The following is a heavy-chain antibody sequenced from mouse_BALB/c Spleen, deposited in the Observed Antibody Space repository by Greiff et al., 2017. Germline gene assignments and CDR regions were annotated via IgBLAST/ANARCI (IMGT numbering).Heavy chain of an antibody. J-gene: IGHJ4*01. CDR1: GFTFSSFG. CDR2: ISSGSSTI. CDR3: ARLNGNPLYAMDY. D-gene: IGHD2-1*01. V-gene: IGHV5-17*02. Sequence: EVHLVESGGGLVQPGGSRKLSCAASGFTFSSFGMHWVRQAPEKGLEWVAYISSGSSTIYYADTVKGRFTISRDNPKNTLFLQMTSLRSEDTAMYYCARLNGNPLYAMDYWGQGTSVTVSS.